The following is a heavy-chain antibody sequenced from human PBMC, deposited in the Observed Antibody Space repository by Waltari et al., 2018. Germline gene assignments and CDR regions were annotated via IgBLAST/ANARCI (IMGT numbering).Heavy chain of an antibody. V-gene: IGHV5-51*01. CDR3: ARRSLNYDSSGYYFDY. CDR2: IYPGDSAT. J-gene: IGHJ4*02. Sequence: EVQLVQSGAEVKKPGESLKISCKGSGYSFTSYRIGWVRQMPGKGLEWMGIIYPGDSATRYSPSFQGQVTISADKSITTAYLQWTSLKASDTAMYYCARRSLNYDSSGYYFDYWGQGTLVTVSS. CDR1: GYSFTSYR. D-gene: IGHD3-22*01.